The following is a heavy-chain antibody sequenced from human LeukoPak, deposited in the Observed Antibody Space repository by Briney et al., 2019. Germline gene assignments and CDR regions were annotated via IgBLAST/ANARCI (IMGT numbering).Heavy chain of an antibody. CDR1: GYTFTGYY. V-gene: IGHV1-2*02. D-gene: IGHD2-21*02. CDR2: INPNSGGT. Sequence: ASVKVSCKASGYTFTGYYMHWVRQAPGQGLERMGWINPNSGGTNYAQKFQGRVTMTRDTSISTAYMELRRLRSENTAVYYCARDSPVVVTAYFDYWGQGTLVTVSS. CDR3: ARDSPVVVTAYFDY. J-gene: IGHJ4*02.